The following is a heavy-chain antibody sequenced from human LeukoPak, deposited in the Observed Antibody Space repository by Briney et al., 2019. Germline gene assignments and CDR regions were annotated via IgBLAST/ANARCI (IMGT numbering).Heavy chain of an antibody. D-gene: IGHD3-3*01. CDR3: ARDSQAYYDFWSGDFDY. J-gene: IGHJ4*02. Sequence: SVKVSCKASGGTFSSYAISWVRQAPGQGLEWMGGIIPIFGTANYAQKFQGRVTITADESTSTAYMELSCLRSEDTAVYYCARDSQAYYDFWSGDFDYWGQGTLVTVSS. CDR2: IIPIFGTA. V-gene: IGHV1-69*13. CDR1: GGTFSSYA.